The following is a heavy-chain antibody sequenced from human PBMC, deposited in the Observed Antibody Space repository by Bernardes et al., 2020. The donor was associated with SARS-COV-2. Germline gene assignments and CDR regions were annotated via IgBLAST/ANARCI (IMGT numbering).Heavy chain of an antibody. J-gene: IGHJ2*01. D-gene: IGHD3-10*01. CDR3: ARDLSHLVRRGFDL. Sequence: SETLSLTCTVSGGSIGSYYWAWIRQPPGKGLEWIGYIYYSGSTKYNPSLKSRVTISVDRSQNQFSLNLSSVTPADTAVYYCARDLSHLVRRGFDLWGRGTLVTVSS. CDR1: GGSIGSYY. V-gene: IGHV4-59*01. CDR2: IYYSGST.